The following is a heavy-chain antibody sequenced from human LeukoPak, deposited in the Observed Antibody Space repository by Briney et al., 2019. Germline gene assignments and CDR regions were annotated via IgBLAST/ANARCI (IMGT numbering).Heavy chain of an antibody. CDR3: AKAELRFLEWLSPH. J-gene: IGHJ4*02. CDR1: GFTFSSYC. D-gene: IGHD3-3*01. CDR2: IRYDGSNK. V-gene: IGHV3-30*02. Sequence: GSLRLSLAAAGFTFSSYCIHWVRPAPGKGLGWVAFIRYDGSNKYYADSVKGRFTISRDNSKNTLYLQMNSLRAKDTAVYYCAKAELRFLEWLSPHWGQGTLVTVSS.